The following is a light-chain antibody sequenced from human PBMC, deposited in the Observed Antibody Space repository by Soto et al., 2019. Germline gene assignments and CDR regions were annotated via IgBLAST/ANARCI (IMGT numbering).Light chain of an antibody. V-gene: IGKV3-15*01. Sequence: EIVMTQSPATLSLSPGERATLSCRASQSVSSSLAWYQQKPGQAPRLLIYGASTRATGIPARFSGSGSGTEFTLTISRLKSEDFAVYYCQQYNKWWTFGQGTKVDI. CDR3: QQYNKWWT. CDR2: GAS. CDR1: QSVSSS. J-gene: IGKJ1*01.